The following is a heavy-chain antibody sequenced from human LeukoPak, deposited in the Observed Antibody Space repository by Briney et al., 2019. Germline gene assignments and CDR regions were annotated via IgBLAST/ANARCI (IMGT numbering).Heavy chain of an antibody. CDR2: MYTSENT. J-gene: IGHJ6*03. Sequence: SETLSLTCTVSGGSISTYYWSWIRQPAGKGLEWIGRMYTSENTNYNPSLKSRVTMSVDTSKNQLSLKLSSVTAADTAVYFCASRSLYCRSTRCYEDYYYYMDVWGHGTTVTVSS. D-gene: IGHD2-2*01. V-gene: IGHV4-4*07. CDR3: ASRSLYCRSTRCYEDYYYYMDV. CDR1: GGSISTYY.